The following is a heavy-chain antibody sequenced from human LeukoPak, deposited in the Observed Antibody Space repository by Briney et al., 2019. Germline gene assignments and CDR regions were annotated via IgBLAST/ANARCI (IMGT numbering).Heavy chain of an antibody. CDR3: ARDTYDSSGYYSPFRD. D-gene: IGHD3-22*01. J-gene: IGHJ4*02. V-gene: IGHV3-7*01. CDR2: IKQDGSEK. CDR1: GFTFSSYW. Sequence: GGSLRLSCAASGFTFSSYWMSWVRQAPGKGLEWVANIKQDGSEKYYVDSVKGRFTISRDNAKNSLYLQMNSLRAEDTAIYYCARDTYDSSGYYSPFRDWGQGTLVTVSS.